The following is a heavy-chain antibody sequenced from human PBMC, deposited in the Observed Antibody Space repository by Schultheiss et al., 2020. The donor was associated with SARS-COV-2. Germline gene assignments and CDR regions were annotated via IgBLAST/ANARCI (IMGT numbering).Heavy chain of an antibody. CDR3: AKDPLSSSWYSDWYFDL. V-gene: IGHV3-23*01. D-gene: IGHD6-13*01. Sequence: GESLKISCAASGFTFSSYAMSWVRQAPGKGLEWVSAISGSGGSTYYADSVKGRFTISRDNSKNTLYLQMNSLRAEDTAVYYCAKDPLSSSWYSDWYFDLWGRGTLVTVSS. CDR1: GFTFSSYA. J-gene: IGHJ2*01. CDR2: ISGSGGST.